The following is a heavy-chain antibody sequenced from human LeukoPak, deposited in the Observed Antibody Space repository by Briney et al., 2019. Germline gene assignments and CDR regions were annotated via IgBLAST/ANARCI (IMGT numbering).Heavy chain of an antibody. D-gene: IGHD5-24*01. Sequence: ASVKVSCKASNYTFNIFGLSWVRHAPGQGLEWRVWISPYNGDTTYAQKFQGRVTMTTVASTRTAYLELRSLQSDDTAFYYWGRMAPFNWFDPWGQGTLVTVSS. CDR2: ISPYNGDT. V-gene: IGHV1-18*01. CDR3: GRMAPFNWFDP. J-gene: IGHJ5*02. CDR1: NYTFNIFG.